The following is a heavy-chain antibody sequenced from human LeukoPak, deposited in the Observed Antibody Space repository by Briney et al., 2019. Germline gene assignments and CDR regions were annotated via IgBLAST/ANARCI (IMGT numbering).Heavy chain of an antibody. CDR1: GGSFSGYY. J-gene: IGHJ5*02. D-gene: IGHD2-2*01. V-gene: IGHV4-34*01. Sequence: SETLSLTCAVYGGSFSGYYWSWIRQPPGKGLEWIGEINHSGSTNYNPSLKSRVTISVDTSKNQFSLKLSSVTAADTAVYYCARGRGLVVPAAMRHNWFDPWGQGTLVTVSS. CDR3: ARGRGLVVPAAMRHNWFDP. CDR2: INHSGST.